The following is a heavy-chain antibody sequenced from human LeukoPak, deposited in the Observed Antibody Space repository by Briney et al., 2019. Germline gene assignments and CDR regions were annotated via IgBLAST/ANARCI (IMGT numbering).Heavy chain of an antibody. D-gene: IGHD5-18*01. CDR3: ARGGKAMVTLSYYYYYMDV. J-gene: IGHJ6*03. CDR2: ISSSSSYI. V-gene: IGHV3-21*04. Sequence: GGALRLSCAASGFTFSSYSMNWVRQAPGKGLEWVSSISSSSSYIYYADSVKGRFTISRDNAKNSLYLQMNSLRAEDTALYYCARGGKAMVTLSYYYYYMDVWGKGTTVTVSS. CDR1: GFTFSSYS.